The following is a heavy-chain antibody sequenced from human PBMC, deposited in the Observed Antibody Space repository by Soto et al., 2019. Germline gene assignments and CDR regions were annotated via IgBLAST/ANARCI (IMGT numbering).Heavy chain of an antibody. D-gene: IGHD2-15*01. J-gene: IGHJ5*02. V-gene: IGHV1-69*02. CDR1: GGTFSSYT. CDR3: ARTYCSGGSCYSEGGWFDP. Sequence: GASVKVSCKASGGTFSSYTISWVRQAPGQGLEWMGRIIPILGIANYAQKFQGRVTITADKSTSTAYVELSSLRSEDTAVYYCARTYCSGGSCYSEGGWFDPWGQGTLVTVSS. CDR2: IIPILGIA.